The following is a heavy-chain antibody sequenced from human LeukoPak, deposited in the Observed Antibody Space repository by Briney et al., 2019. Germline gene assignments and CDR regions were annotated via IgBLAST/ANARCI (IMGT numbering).Heavy chain of an antibody. V-gene: IGHV4-34*01. CDR3: ARPDYGSGSYYFDY. J-gene: IGHJ4*02. CDR1: GGSFSGYY. Sequence: PSETLSLTCGVYGGSFSGYYWSWIRQPPGKGLEWIGEINHSGSTSYNPSLKSRVTISVDTSKNQFSLKLSSVTAADTAVYYCARPDYGSGSYYFDYWGQGILVTVSS. D-gene: IGHD3-10*01. CDR2: INHSGST.